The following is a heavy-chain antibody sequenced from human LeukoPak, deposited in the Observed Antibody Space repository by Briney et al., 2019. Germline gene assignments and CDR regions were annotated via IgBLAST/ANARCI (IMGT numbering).Heavy chain of an antibody. Sequence: GGSLRLSCAVSGFTFNTYGIHWVRQAPGKGLEWVAFIRYDGSNKYYADSVKGRFTISRDNSKNTLYLRMNSLRAEDTAVYYCARDRPTPCIWGQGTLVTVSS. V-gene: IGHV3-30*02. CDR3: ARDRPTPCI. J-gene: IGHJ4*02. CDR2: IRYDGSNK. D-gene: IGHD6-6*01. CDR1: GFTFNTYG.